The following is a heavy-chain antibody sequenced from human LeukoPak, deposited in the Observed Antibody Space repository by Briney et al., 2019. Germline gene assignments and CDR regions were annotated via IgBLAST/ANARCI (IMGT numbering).Heavy chain of an antibody. V-gene: IGHV4-34*01. CDR1: GGSFSGYY. D-gene: IGHD3-10*01. CDR3: ARFTMVRGVQPHYYYYYGMDV. Sequence: SETLSLTCAVYGGSFSGYYWSWIRQPPGKGLEWIGEINHSGSTNYNPSLKSRVTISVDTPKNQFSLKLSSVTAADTAVYYCARFTMVRGVQPHYYYYYGMDVWGQGTTVTVSS. CDR2: INHSGST. J-gene: IGHJ6*02.